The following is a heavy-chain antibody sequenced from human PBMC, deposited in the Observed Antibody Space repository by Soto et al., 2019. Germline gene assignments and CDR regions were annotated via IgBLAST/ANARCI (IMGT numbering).Heavy chain of an antibody. CDR2: INHSGST. Sequence: PXGTLSLTCAVYGGSFSGYYWSWIRQPPGKGLEWIGEINHSGSTNYNPSLKSRVTISVDTSKNQFSLKLSSVTAADTAVYYCARLRRDGYGWNYYYYGMDVWGQGTTVTVSS. D-gene: IGHD5-12*01. J-gene: IGHJ6*02. V-gene: IGHV4-34*01. CDR3: ARLRRDGYGWNYYYYGMDV. CDR1: GGSFSGYY.